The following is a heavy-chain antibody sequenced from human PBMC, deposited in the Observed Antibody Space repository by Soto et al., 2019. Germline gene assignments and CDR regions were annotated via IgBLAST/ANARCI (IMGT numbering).Heavy chain of an antibody. CDR1: GYTFTSYG. V-gene: IGHV1-18*01. J-gene: IGHJ3*02. CDR2: ISAYNGNT. D-gene: IGHD3-16*01. Sequence: ASVKVSCKASGYTFTSYGISWVRQAPGQGLEWMGWISAYNGNTNYAQKLQGRVTMTTDTSTSTAYMELSSLRSEDTAVYCCARDFWGSQPDDAFDIWGQGTMVTVSS. CDR3: ARDFWGSQPDDAFDI.